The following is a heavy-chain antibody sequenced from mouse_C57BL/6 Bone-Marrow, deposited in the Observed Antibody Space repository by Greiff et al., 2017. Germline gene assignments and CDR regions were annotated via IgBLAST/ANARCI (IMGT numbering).Heavy chain of an antibody. CDR3: ARPYYYGRALYYFDY. CDR1: GYTFTSYW. J-gene: IGHJ2*01. V-gene: IGHV1-69*01. CDR2: IAPSDSYT. D-gene: IGHD1-1*01. Sequence: QVQLQQPGAELVMPGASVKLSCKASGYTFTSYWMHWVKQRPGQGLEWIGEIAPSDSYTNYNQKFKGKSTLTVDKSSSTAYMQLSSLTSEDSAVYYCARPYYYGRALYYFDYWGQGTTLTVSS.